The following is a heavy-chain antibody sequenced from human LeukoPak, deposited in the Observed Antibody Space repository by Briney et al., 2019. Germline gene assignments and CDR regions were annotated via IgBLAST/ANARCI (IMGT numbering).Heavy chain of an antibody. D-gene: IGHD3-16*02. J-gene: IGHJ3*02. CDR2: ISSSSSYI. CDR1: GFTFSSYS. CDR3: ARDEGHYDYVWGSYRWDAFDI. V-gene: IGHV3-21*01. Sequence: GGSLRLSCAVSGFTFSSYSMNWVRQAPGKGLEWVSSISSSSSYIYYADSVKGRFTISRDNAKNSLYLQMNSLRAEDTAVYYCARDEGHYDYVWGSYRWDAFDIWGQGTMVTVSS.